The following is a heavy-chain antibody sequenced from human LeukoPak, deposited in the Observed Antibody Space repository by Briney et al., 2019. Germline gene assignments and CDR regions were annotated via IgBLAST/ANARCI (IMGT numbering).Heavy chain of an antibody. Sequence: KPSETLSLTCAVYGGSFSGYYWSWIRQPPGKRLEWIGEIFHTGSTTYNPSLKSRVTISVDTSKNHFSLKLSSVTAADTAVYYCARQVRLAPHTHHLDYWGQGTLVTVSS. D-gene: IGHD6-6*01. CDR3: ARQVRLAPHTHHLDY. J-gene: IGHJ4*02. CDR1: GGSFSGYY. CDR2: IFHTGST. V-gene: IGHV4-34*12.